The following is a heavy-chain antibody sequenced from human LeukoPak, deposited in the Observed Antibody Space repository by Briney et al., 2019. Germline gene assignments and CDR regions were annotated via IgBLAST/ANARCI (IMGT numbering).Heavy chain of an antibody. CDR3: ARGRGEAAGLDH. Sequence: SETLSLTCAVSGGGSFSDYSWNWIRQSPGKGLEWVGEITHAAILNYNPSLKGRVATSVDTSKSQVSLKLDSMTAADTAMYYCARGRGEAAGLDHWGQGTLVTVSS. V-gene: IGHV4-34*01. CDR2: ITHAAIL. J-gene: IGHJ4*02. CDR1: GGGSFSDYS. D-gene: IGHD6-13*01.